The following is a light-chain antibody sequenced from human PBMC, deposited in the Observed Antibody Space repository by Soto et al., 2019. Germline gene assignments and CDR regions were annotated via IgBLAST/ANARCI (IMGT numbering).Light chain of an antibody. CDR1: GANIGAGFE. CDR3: QSYDSGLSAVL. CDR2: ANS. Sequence: QSVLAQPPSVSGGPGQSVTISCTGSGANIGAGFEVHWYQQLPGRAPKLLIYANSDRPSGVPDRFFGSRSGTSASLAITRLQAEDEADYYCQSYDSGLSAVLFGGGTKVTVL. J-gene: IGLJ2*01. V-gene: IGLV1-40*01.